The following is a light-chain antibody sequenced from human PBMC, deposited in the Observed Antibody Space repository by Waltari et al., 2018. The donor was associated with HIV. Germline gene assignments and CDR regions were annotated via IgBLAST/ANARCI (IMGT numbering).Light chain of an antibody. J-gene: IGLJ3*02. CDR3: QVWEINSDHPWV. V-gene: IGLV3-21*01. Sequence: SYVLTQPPSVSVAPGKTATITCGGNNIGFKSVHWYQQRPDQAPVLVISYDSDRPSGIPERFSGSNSGNTATLTISRVEGGDEATYSCQVWEINSDHPWVFGGGTKLTVL. CDR1: NIGFKS. CDR2: YDS.